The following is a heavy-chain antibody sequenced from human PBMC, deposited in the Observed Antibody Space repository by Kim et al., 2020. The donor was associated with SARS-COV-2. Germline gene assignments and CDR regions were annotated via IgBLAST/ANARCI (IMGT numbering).Heavy chain of an antibody. V-gene: IGHV1-18*01. Sequence: ASVKVSCKASGYTFTSYGISWVRQAPGQGLEWMGWISAYNGNTNYAQKLQGRVTMTTDTSTSTAYMELRSLRSDDTAVYYCARGESEGTYYYDSSGYSNWGQGTLVTVSS. D-gene: IGHD3-22*01. CDR1: GYTFTSYG. CDR3: ARGESEGTYYYDSSGYSN. J-gene: IGHJ4*02. CDR2: ISAYNGNT.